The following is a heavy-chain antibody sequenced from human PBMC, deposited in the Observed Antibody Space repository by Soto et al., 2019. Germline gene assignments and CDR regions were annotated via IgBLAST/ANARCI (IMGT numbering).Heavy chain of an antibody. CDR3: ARVGITIFGVVIGAFDI. Sequence: SETLSLTCAVYGGSFSGYYWSWIRQPPGKGLEGIGEINHSGSTNYNPSLKSRVTISVDTSKNQFSLKLSSVTAADTAVYYCARVGITIFGVVIGAFDIWGQGTMVTVSS. J-gene: IGHJ3*02. V-gene: IGHV4-34*01. CDR2: INHSGST. D-gene: IGHD3-3*01. CDR1: GGSFSGYY.